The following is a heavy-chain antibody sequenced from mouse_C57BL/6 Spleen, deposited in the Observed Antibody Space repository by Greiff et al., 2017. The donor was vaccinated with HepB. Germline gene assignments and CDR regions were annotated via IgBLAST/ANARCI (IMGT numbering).Heavy chain of an antibody. CDR1: GFTFSSYA. CDR3: AGQLDFDV. J-gene: IGHJ1*03. CDR2: ISDGGSYT. D-gene: IGHD1-3*01. Sequence: DVQLVEPGGGLVKPGGSLKLSCAASGFTFSSYAMSWVRQTPEKRLEWVATISDGGSYTYYPDNVKGRFTISRDNAKNNLYLQMSHLKSEDTAMYYCAGQLDFDVWGTGTTVTVSS. V-gene: IGHV5-4*01.